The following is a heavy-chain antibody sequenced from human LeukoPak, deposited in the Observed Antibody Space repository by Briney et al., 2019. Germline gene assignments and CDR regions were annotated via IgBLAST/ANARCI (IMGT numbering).Heavy chain of an antibody. CDR2: LDPEDGET. CDR3: ATTYSSSWYVSHYYYGMDV. J-gene: IGHJ6*04. V-gene: IGHV1-24*01. Sequence: ASVKVSCTVSGYTLTELSMHWVRQAPGKGLEWMGGLDPEDGETIYAQKFQGRVTMTEDTSTDTAYMELSSLRSEDTAVYYCATTYSSSWYVSHYYYGMDVWGKGTTVTVSS. D-gene: IGHD6-13*01. CDR1: GYTLTELS.